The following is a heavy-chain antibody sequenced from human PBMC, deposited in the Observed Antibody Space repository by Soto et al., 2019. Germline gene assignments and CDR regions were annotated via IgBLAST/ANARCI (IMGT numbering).Heavy chain of an antibody. CDR3: ATGPGGGYFDPYYFDY. J-gene: IGHJ4*02. V-gene: IGHV4-59*12. CDR2: IYYTGST. D-gene: IGHD3-22*01. CDR1: GGSISSYY. Sequence: SETLSLTCTVSGGSISSYYWSWIRQPPGKGLEWIGHIYYTGSTNYNPSLKSRVTMSLDTSKNQFSLKLSSVTAADTAVYCCATGPGGGYFDPYYFDYWGQGTLVTVSS.